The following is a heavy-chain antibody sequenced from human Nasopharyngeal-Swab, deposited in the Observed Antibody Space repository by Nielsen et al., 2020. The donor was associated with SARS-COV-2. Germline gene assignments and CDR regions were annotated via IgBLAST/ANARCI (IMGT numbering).Heavy chain of an antibody. CDR1: GFTFSGYS. Sequence: GESLKISCAASGFTFSGYSMSWVRQAPGKGLEWVGRIKSKTDGGTTDYAAPVKGRFTISRDDSKNTLYLQMNSLKTEGTAVYYCTTEDIVVVVAGHEYFQHWGQGTLVTVSS. CDR3: TTEDIVVVVAGHEYFQH. CDR2: IKSKTDGGTT. V-gene: IGHV3-15*01. J-gene: IGHJ1*01. D-gene: IGHD2-15*01.